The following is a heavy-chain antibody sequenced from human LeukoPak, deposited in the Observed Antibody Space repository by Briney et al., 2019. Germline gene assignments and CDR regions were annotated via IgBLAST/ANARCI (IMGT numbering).Heavy chain of an antibody. Sequence: GGSLRLSCAASGFTFSSYWMHWVRQAPGNGLVWVSRIKSDGSSTSYADSVKGRFTLSRDNAKNTLYLQVNTLRAEDTAVYYCARKGSGKSGYDSWGQGTLVTVSS. V-gene: IGHV3-74*01. CDR2: IKSDGSST. J-gene: IGHJ5*02. CDR3: ARKGSGKSGYDS. D-gene: IGHD5-12*01. CDR1: GFTFSSYW.